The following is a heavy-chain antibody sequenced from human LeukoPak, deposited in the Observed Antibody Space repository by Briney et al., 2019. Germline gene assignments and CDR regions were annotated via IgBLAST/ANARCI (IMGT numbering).Heavy chain of an antibody. D-gene: IGHD3-22*01. CDR3: ASVVVVIGDYWFDP. J-gene: IGHJ5*02. CDR1: GYTFTSYG. CDR2: IIPIFGTA. V-gene: IGHV1-69*13. Sequence: SVKVSCKASGYTFTSYGISWVRQAPGQGLEWMGGIIPIFGTANYAQKFQGRVTITADESTSTAYMELSSLRSEDTAVYYCASVVVVIGDYWFDPWGQGTLVTVSS.